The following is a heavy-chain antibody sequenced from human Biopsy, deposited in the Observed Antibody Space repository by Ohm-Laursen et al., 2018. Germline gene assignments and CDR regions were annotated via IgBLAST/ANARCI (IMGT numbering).Heavy chain of an antibody. V-gene: IGHV1-69*06. D-gene: IGHD3-9*01. CDR2: NIPILGTG. Sequence: ASVKVSCKAPGCTFSNYGVNWVRQAPGQGLEWLGGNIPILGTGNYAQKVQDRVTVAADTSTSTATMELRSLRSDDTAVYYCATKLTGYFHHWGQGTLVIVSS. CDR3: ATKLTGYFHH. J-gene: IGHJ1*01. CDR1: GCTFSNYG.